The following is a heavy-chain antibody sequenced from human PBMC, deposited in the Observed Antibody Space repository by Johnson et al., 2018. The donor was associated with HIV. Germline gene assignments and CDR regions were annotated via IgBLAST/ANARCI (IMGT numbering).Heavy chain of an antibody. CDR3: ARKVGGFDI. Sequence: VQLVESGGGLMHPGGSLRLSCTASNFSVSMNHMTWVRQAPGKGLECVSVSYRGVSAYYADGVKGRFTISRDNSKNTMYLHMNSLRVEDTAVYYCARKVGGFDIWGQGTMVTVSS. CDR2: SYRGVSA. J-gene: IGHJ3*02. V-gene: IGHV3-53*01. CDR1: NFSVSMNH. D-gene: IGHD1-26*01.